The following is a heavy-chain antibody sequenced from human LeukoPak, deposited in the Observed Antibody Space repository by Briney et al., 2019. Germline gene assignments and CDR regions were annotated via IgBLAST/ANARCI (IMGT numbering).Heavy chain of an antibody. D-gene: IGHD1-7*01. V-gene: IGHV3-23*01. CDR3: ARDRAPTGTIGWFDP. CDR1: GFTFSSYS. Sequence: GGSLRLSCAASGFTFSSYSMNWVRQAPGKGLEWVSAISGSGGSTYYADSVKGRFTISRDNSKNTLYLQMNSLRAEDTAVYYCARDRAPTGTIGWFDPWGQGTLVTVSS. CDR2: ISGSGGST. J-gene: IGHJ5*02.